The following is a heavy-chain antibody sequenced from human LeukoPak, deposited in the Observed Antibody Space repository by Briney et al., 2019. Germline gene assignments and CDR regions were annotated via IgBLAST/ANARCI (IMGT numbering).Heavy chain of an antibody. Sequence: GGSLRLSCAASGFTFSTYSMNWVRQAPGKGLEWISYITSRSNTIYYADSVKGRFTISRDNAKNSLYLQMNSLRAEDTAVYYCTRDRSLWGQGTLVTVSS. CDR1: GFTFSTYS. CDR2: ITSRSNTI. J-gene: IGHJ4*02. V-gene: IGHV3-48*01. CDR3: TRDRSL. D-gene: IGHD3-16*02.